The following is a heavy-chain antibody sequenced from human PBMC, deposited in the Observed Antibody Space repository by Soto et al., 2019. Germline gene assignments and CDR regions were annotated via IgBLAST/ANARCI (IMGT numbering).Heavy chain of an antibody. CDR2: ISGSGGST. CDR1: GFTFSSYA. V-gene: IGHV3-23*01. CDR3: AKGLRSSNREGYYYGMDV. J-gene: IGHJ6*02. Sequence: EVQLLESGGGLVQPGGSLRLSCAASGFTFSSYAMSWVRQAPGKGLEWVSAISGSGGSTYYADYVKGRFTISRDNSKNKLYLQINSLRAEDTAVYYCAKGLRSSNREGYYYGMDVWGQGTTVTVSS. D-gene: IGHD6-6*01.